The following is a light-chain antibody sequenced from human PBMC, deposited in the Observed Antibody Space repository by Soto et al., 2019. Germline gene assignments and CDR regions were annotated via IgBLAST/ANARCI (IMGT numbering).Light chain of an antibody. CDR1: QSVGNN. V-gene: IGKV3-20*01. CDR2: GAS. J-gene: IGKJ1*01. Sequence: DIVMTQSPATLSVSPGERATLSCRASQSVGNNLAWYQHKPGQAPRLLIYGASNRATGIPDRFSGSGSGTDFTLTISRLEPEDFAVYYCQQYGSSGTFGQGTKVDIK. CDR3: QQYGSSGT.